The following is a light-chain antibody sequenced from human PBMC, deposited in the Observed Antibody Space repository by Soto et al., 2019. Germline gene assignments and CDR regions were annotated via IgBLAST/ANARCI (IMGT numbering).Light chain of an antibody. CDR2: GNN. CDR1: SSNTGAGYD. V-gene: IGLV1-40*01. CDR3: QSYDRTLSGFV. Sequence: QPVLTQPPSVSGAPGQRVTISCTGSSSNTGAGYDVHWYKQFPGTAPKLLIYGNNNRPSGVPDRFSGSKSGTSASLAITGLQVEDEADYYCQSYDRTLSGFVFGTGTKLTVL. J-gene: IGLJ1*01.